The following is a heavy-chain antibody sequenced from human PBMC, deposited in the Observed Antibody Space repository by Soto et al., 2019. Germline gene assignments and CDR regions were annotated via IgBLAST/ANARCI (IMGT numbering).Heavy chain of an antibody. CDR3: AKGKVVAATPVY. Sequence: GWSLRLSCASSVFTFSSYGMHWVRQAPGKGLEWVAVISYDGSNKYYADSVKGRFTISRDNSKNTLYLQMNSLRAEDTAVYYCAKGKVVAATPVYWGQGTLVTV. CDR1: VFTFSSYG. V-gene: IGHV3-30*18. D-gene: IGHD2-15*01. CDR2: ISYDGSNK. J-gene: IGHJ4*02.